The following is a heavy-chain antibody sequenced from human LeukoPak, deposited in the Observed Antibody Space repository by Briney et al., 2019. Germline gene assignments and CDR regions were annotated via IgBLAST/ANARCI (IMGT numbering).Heavy chain of an antibody. Sequence: SQTLSLTCTVSGGSINSGSYYWSWIRQPAGKGLEWIGRIYTSGSTNYNPSLKSRVTISVDTSKNQFSLKLSSVTAADTAVYYCARGIAAAPAPYWYFDLWGRGTLVTVSS. CDR2: IYTSGST. D-gene: IGHD6-13*01. CDR3: ARGIAAAPAPYWYFDL. CDR1: GGSINSGSYY. V-gene: IGHV4-61*02. J-gene: IGHJ2*01.